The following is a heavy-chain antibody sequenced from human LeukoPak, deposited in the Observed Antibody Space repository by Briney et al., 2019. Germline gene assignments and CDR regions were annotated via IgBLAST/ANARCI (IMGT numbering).Heavy chain of an antibody. J-gene: IGHJ4*02. CDR2: IYYSGST. CDR3: ASGPMASFDY. Sequence: SETLSLTCAVYGGSFSGYYWSWIRQPPGKGLEWIGSIYYSGSTYYNPSLKSRVTISVDTSKNQFSLKLSSVTAADTAVYYCASGPMASFDYWGQGTLVTVSS. V-gene: IGHV4-34*01. D-gene: IGHD5-24*01. CDR1: GGSFSGYY.